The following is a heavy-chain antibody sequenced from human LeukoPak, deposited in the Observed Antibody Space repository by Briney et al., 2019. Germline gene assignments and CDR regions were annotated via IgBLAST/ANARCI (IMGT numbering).Heavy chain of an antibody. CDR3: AKGADGYNGIFDY. CDR2: IWYDGSNK. CDR1: GFTFSSYG. D-gene: IGHD5-24*01. J-gene: IGHJ4*02. V-gene: IGHV3-33*06. Sequence: GRSLRLSCAASGFTFSSYGMHWVRQAPGKGLEWVAVIWYDGSNKYYADSVKGRFTISRDNSKNTLYLQMNSLRAEDTAVYYCAKGADGYNGIFDYWGQGTLVTVSS.